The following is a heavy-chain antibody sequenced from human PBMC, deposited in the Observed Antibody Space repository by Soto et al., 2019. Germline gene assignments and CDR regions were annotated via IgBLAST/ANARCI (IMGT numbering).Heavy chain of an antibody. CDR3: ATVIIFHMTFVT. V-gene: IGHV3-23*01. CDR2: ISGDGTTT. D-gene: IGHD2-21*01. Sequence: ASVKVSCKASGYTFTSYGISWVRQAPGKGLEWVASISGDGTTTYYADSVEGRFTLSRDNAKSTLALTMSNLGAGDTAIYFCATVIIFHMTFVTWGLGTPVTVSS. J-gene: IGHJ5*02. CDR1: GYTFTSYG.